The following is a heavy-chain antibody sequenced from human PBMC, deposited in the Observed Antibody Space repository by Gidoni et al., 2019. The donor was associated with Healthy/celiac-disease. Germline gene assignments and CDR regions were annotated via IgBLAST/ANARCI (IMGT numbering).Heavy chain of an antibody. V-gene: IGHV3-23*01. Sequence: EVQLLESGGGLVQPGGSLRLSCAASGFTFSSYALSWVRQAPGKGLEWVSAISGSGGSTYYADSVKGRFTISRDNSKNTLYLQMNSLRAEDTAVYYCAKVDCSSTSCQTASEGYYMDVWGKGTTVTVSS. D-gene: IGHD2-2*01. CDR3: AKVDCSSTSCQTASEGYYMDV. CDR1: GFTFSSYA. J-gene: IGHJ6*03. CDR2: ISGSGGST.